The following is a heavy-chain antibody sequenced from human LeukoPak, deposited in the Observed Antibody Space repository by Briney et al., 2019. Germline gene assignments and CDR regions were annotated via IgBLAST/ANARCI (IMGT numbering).Heavy chain of an antibody. D-gene: IGHD1-26*01. Sequence: SETLSLTCTVSGGSLSSGDYYWSWIRQPPGKGLEWIGYIYYSGSTYYNPSLKSRATISVDTSKNQFSLKLSSVTAADTAVYYCARIVGAGDAFDIWGQGTMVTVSS. V-gene: IGHV4-30-4*08. CDR1: GGSLSSGDYY. CDR3: ARIVGAGDAFDI. J-gene: IGHJ3*02. CDR2: IYYSGST.